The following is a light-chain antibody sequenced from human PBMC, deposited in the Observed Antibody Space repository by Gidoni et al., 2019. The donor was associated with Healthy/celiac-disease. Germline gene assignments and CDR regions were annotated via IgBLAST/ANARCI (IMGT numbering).Light chain of an antibody. Sequence: DIQMTQSPSSLSASVGDRVTITCRASQTISSYLNWYQQTPGKAPKLLMYAASSLQSGVPSRFSGSGSGTDFTITISSLKPEDFATYYCQQSYSNPITFGQGTRLEIK. CDR1: QTISSY. V-gene: IGKV1-39*01. J-gene: IGKJ5*01. CDR3: QQSYSNPIT. CDR2: AAS.